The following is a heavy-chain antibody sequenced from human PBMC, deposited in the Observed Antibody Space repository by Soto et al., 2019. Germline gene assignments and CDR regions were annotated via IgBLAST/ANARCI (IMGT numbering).Heavy chain of an antibody. Sequence: QVQLVQSGAEVKKPGSSVKVSCKASGGTFSSYAISWVRQAPGQGLEWMGGIIPIFGTANYAQKFQGRVTITADESTSTAYMELSSLRSEDTAVYYCARGRDSVLLWFGDARRGGYYYGMDVWGQGTTVTVSS. V-gene: IGHV1-69*01. CDR2: IIPIFGTA. CDR1: GGTFSSYA. CDR3: ARGRDSVLLWFGDARRGGYYYGMDV. D-gene: IGHD3-10*01. J-gene: IGHJ6*02.